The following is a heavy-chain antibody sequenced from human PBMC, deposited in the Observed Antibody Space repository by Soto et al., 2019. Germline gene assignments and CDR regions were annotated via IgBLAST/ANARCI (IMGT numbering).Heavy chain of an antibody. Sequence: SETLSLTCTVSGGSVSSGSYHWGWIRQPPGKGLEWIGYIYHSGSTNYNPSLKSRVTISVDTSKNQFSLSLTSVTAADTAVYYCARLSAAWFDPWGQGTLVTVPQ. CDR3: ARLSAAWFDP. J-gene: IGHJ5*02. CDR2: IYHSGST. CDR1: GGSVSSGSYH. D-gene: IGHD6-19*01. V-gene: IGHV4-61*01.